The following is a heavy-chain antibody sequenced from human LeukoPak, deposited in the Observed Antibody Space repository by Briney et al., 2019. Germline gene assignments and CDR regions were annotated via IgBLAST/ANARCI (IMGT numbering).Heavy chain of an antibody. V-gene: IGHV1-69*06. CDR3: ARAGPTVVVATDDAFDI. Sequence: ASVKVSCKASGGTFSSYAIIWVRQAPGHGLEWMGGIIPIFGTANYAQKFQGRVTITADKSTSTAYMELSSLRSEDTAVYYCARAGPTVVVATDDAFDIWGQGTMVTVSS. D-gene: IGHD5-12*01. CDR2: IIPIFGTA. J-gene: IGHJ3*02. CDR1: GGTFSSYA.